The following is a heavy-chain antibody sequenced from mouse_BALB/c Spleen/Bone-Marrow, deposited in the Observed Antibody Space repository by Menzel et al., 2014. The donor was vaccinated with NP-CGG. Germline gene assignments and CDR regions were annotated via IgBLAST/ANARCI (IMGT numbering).Heavy chain of an antibody. CDR2: IHPNTGNT. CDR1: GYTFTSSW. J-gene: IGHJ2*01. Sequence: QAQLQQSGSVLVRPGASVKLSCKASGYTFTSSWTHWAKQRPGQGLEWIGEIHPNTGNTNYDEKFKGKATLTVDTSSSTAYVDLSSLTSEDSAVYYCARHHRYAYYFDYWGQGTTLAVSS. D-gene: IGHD2-14*01. V-gene: IGHV1S130*01. CDR3: ARHHRYAYYFDY.